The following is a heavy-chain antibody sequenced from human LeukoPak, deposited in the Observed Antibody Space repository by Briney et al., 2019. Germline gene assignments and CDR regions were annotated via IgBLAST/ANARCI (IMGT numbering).Heavy chain of an antibody. CDR3: ARRPCYYGSGLDY. J-gene: IGHJ4*02. D-gene: IGHD3-10*01. CDR2: IIPILGIA. V-gene: IGHV1-69*04. CDR1: GGTFSSYA. Sequence: ASVEVSCKASGGTFSSYAISWVRQAPGQGLEWMGRIIPILGIANYAQKFQGRVTITADKSTSTAYMELSSLRSEDTAVYYCARRPCYYGSGLDYWGQGTLVTVSS.